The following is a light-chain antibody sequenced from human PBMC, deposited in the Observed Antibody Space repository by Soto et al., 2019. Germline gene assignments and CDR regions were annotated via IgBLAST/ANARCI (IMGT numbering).Light chain of an antibody. J-gene: IGKJ1*01. CDR3: QQYNNYEWT. V-gene: IGKV1-5*03. Sequence: DIQMTQSPSTLSASVGDRVTIDCRASHTINNLLAWYQQKPGEPPKLLIFGASNLYSGVPPRFSGSGSGTQFTLTINGLQPDDFATYYCQQYNNYEWTFGQATKVEVK. CDR2: GAS. CDR1: HTINNL.